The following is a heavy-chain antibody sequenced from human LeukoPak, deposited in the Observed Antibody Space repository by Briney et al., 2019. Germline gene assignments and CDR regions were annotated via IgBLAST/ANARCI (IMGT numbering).Heavy chain of an antibody. D-gene: IGHD1-14*01. CDR1: GFTFSSYS. J-gene: IGHJ3*02. Sequence: GGSLRLSCAASGFTFSSYSMNWVRQAPGKGLEWVSSISSSSSYIYYADSVKGRFTISRDNAKNSLYLQMNSLRAEDTAVYYCARGTLREPDAFDIWGQGTMVTVSS. CDR3: ARGTLREPDAFDI. V-gene: IGHV3-21*01. CDR2: ISSSSSYI.